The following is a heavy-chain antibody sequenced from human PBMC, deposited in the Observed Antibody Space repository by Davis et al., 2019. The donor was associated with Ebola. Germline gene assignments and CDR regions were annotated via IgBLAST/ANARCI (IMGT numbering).Heavy chain of an antibody. CDR1: GGSISSSSYY. Sequence: PSETLSLTCTVSGGSISSSSYYWGWIRQPPGKGLEWIGSIYYSGSTYYNPSLKSRVTISVDTSKNQFSLKLSSVTAADTAVYYCARAKDYDFWSGYRFDYWGQGTLVTVSS. J-gene: IGHJ4*02. V-gene: IGHV4-39*07. CDR2: IYYSGST. D-gene: IGHD3-3*01. CDR3: ARAKDYDFWSGYRFDY.